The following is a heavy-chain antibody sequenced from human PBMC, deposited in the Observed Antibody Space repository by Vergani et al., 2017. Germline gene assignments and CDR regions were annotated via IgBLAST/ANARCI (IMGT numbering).Heavy chain of an antibody. Sequence: VEAGGGLVQPGGSLRLSCTASGFTFQAFAFHWVRQVSGRGLEWVSGIDRNYGVKNGNSFEGRFSIPRDNAKNSLYLQMNSLRAEDTAVYYCARERPPTELPTGVDYWGQGTLVTVSS. CDR1: GFTFQAFA. D-gene: IGHD1-7*01. V-gene: IGHV3-9*01. CDR2: IDRNYGVK. CDR3: ARERPPTELPTGVDY. J-gene: IGHJ4*02.